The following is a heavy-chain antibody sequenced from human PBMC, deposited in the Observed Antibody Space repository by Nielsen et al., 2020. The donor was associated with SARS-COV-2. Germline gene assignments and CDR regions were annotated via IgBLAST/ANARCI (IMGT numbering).Heavy chain of an antibody. CDR3: ARGEGGHYYLDN. CDR2: ISWNSGSI. Sequence: SLKISCAASGFTFDDYAMHWVRQAPGKGLEWVSGISWNSGSIAYADSVKGRFTISRDNAKSSLYLQMNSLRAEDTAVYYCARGEGGHYYLDNWGQGALVTVSS. V-gene: IGHV3-9*01. J-gene: IGHJ4*02. D-gene: IGHD2-15*01. CDR1: GFTFDDYA.